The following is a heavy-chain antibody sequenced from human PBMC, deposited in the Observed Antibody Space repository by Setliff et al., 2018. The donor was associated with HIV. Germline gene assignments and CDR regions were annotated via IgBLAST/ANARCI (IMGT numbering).Heavy chain of an antibody. CDR1: GASIGSSTYY. CDR2: ISYSGKT. J-gene: IGHJ3*02. Sequence: PSETLSLTCTVSGASIGSSTYYWGWIRQPPGKGLDWIGYISYSGKTYYNPSLKSRVTISIDTSKNQFSLKLSSVTAADTAIYYCARVPRITTLRNAFDIWGQGTMVTVSS. V-gene: IGHV4-39*07. D-gene: IGHD3-3*01. CDR3: ARVPRITTLRNAFDI.